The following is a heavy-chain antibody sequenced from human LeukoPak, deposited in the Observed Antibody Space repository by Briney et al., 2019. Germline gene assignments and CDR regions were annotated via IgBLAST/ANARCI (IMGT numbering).Heavy chain of an antibody. CDR1: GFTFSSYG. CDR2: ISYDGSNK. D-gene: IGHD5-18*01. V-gene: IGHV3-30*18. J-gene: IGHJ4*02. CDR3: AKVSGWIQLWHDFDY. Sequence: GGSLRLSCAASGFTFSSYGMHWVRQAPGKGLEWVAVISYDGSNKYYADSVKGRFTISRDNSKNTLYLQMNSLRAEDTAVYYCAKVSGWIQLWHDFDYWGQGTLVTVSS.